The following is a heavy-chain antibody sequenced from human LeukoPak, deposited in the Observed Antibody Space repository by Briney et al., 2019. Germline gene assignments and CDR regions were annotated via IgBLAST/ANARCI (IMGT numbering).Heavy chain of an antibody. Sequence: GGSLRLSCAASGFTVSSNYMSWVRQAPGKGLEWVSVIYSGGSTDYADSVKGRFTISRDNSKNTLYLQMNSLRAEDTAVYYCAKDYSDIVVVVAADGIGSRFDPWGQGTLVTVSS. CDR2: IYSGGST. V-gene: IGHV3-53*01. D-gene: IGHD2-15*01. CDR3: AKDYSDIVVVVAADGIGSRFDP. CDR1: GFTVSSNY. J-gene: IGHJ5*02.